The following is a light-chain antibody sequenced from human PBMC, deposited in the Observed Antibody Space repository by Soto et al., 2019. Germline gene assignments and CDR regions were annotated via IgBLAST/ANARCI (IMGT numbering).Light chain of an antibody. Sequence: EIVLTQSPATLSLSPGERATLSCRASQSVSSYLACYQQKPGQAPRLLIYDASNRATGIPARFSGSGSVTDFTLTISSLEPEDFAVYYCQQRSNWPWTFGQGTKVEIK. CDR2: DAS. J-gene: IGKJ1*01. V-gene: IGKV3-11*01. CDR1: QSVSSY. CDR3: QQRSNWPWT.